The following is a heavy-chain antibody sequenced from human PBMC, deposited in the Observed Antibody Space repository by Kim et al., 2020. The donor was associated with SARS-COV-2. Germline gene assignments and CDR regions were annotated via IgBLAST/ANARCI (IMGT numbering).Heavy chain of an antibody. CDR1: GGSISSSSYY. CDR2: IYYSGST. CDR3: ARPRIAAAGPLDY. D-gene: IGHD6-13*01. Sequence: SETLSLTCTVSGGSISSSSYYWGWIRQPPGKGLEWIGSIYYSGSTYYNPSLKSRVTISVDTSKNQFSLKLSSVTAADTAVYYFARPRIAAAGPLDYWGQG. V-gene: IGHV4-39*01. J-gene: IGHJ4*02.